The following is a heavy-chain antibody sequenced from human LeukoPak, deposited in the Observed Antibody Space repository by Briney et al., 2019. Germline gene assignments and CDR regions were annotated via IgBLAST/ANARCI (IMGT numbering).Heavy chain of an antibody. Sequence: SETLSLTCTVSGGSISSYYWSWIRQPAGKGLEWIGRIYTSGSTNYNPSLKSRVTMSVDTSNNQFSLKLSSVTAADTAVYYCARDVHGSGSYLYYYYGMDVWGQGTTVTVSS. D-gene: IGHD3-10*01. V-gene: IGHV4-4*07. CDR3: ARDVHGSGSYLYYYYGMDV. J-gene: IGHJ6*02. CDR2: IYTSGST. CDR1: GGSISSYY.